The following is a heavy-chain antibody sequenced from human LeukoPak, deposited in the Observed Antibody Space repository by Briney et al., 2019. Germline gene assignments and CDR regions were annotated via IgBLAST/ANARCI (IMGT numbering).Heavy chain of an antibody. V-gene: IGHV3-23*01. Sequence: PGGSLRLSCAASGFTFSSYAMSWVRQAPGQGLEWVSGISNSGVSTYHADSVKGRFTISRDNAKNSLYLQMNSLRAEDTAVYYCARAGIGGSSTSCDYWGQGTLVTVSS. CDR2: ISNSGVST. J-gene: IGHJ4*02. CDR1: GFTFSSYA. D-gene: IGHD2-2*01. CDR3: ARAGIGGSSTSCDY.